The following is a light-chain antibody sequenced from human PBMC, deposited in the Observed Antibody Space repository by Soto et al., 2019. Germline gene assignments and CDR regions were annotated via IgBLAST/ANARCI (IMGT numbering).Light chain of an antibody. J-gene: IGKJ4*01. CDR1: QSVMTN. CDR2: GAS. Sequence: IVMTQSPATLSVSPGERVTFSCRASQSVMTNLAWYQHKPAQAPRLLISGASTGATGIPARFSGGGSGTEFTLTISSLHSEHFEVYYCQQHHTWPITFGGGTKVEIE. V-gene: IGKV3-15*01. CDR3: QQHHTWPIT.